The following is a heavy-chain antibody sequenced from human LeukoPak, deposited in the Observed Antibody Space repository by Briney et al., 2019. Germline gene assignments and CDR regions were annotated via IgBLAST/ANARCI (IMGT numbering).Heavy chain of an antibody. J-gene: IGHJ4*02. V-gene: IGHV3-11*04. CDR2: ISSSGYTI. CDR3: ARELYIADEYYFDY. CDR1: GFTFSDYY. D-gene: IGHD6-13*01. Sequence: PGGSLRLSCAASGFTFSDYYMSWIRQAPGKGLEWVSYISSSGYTIYYADSVKGRFTISRDNAKNSLYLQMNSLRAEDTAVYYCARELYIADEYYFDYWGQGTLVTVSS.